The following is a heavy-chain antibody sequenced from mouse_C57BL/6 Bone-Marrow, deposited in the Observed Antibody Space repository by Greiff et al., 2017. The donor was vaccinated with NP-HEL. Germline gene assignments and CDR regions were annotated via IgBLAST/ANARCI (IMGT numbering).Heavy chain of an antibody. V-gene: IGHV1-26*01. J-gene: IGHJ1*03. CDR1: GSTFTDYY. D-gene: IGHD1-1*01. Sequence: VQLQQSGPELVKPGASVKISCKASGSTFTDYYMNWVKQSHGKSLEWIGDINPNNGGTSYNQKFKGQATLTVDKSSSTADMELRSLTSEDSAVYYCASSAVYYYGSSWYFDVWGTGTTVTVSS. CDR3: ASSAVYYYGSSWYFDV. CDR2: INPNNGGT.